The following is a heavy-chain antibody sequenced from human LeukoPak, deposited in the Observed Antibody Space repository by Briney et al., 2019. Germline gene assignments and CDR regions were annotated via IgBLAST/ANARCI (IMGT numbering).Heavy chain of an antibody. J-gene: IGHJ4*02. V-gene: IGHV4-34*01. D-gene: IGHD5-18*01. Sequence: SETLSLTWAVYGGSFSGYYWSWIRQPPGKGLEWIGEINHSGSTNYNPSLKSRVTISVDTSKNQFSLKLSSVTAADTAVYYCARGRRGYSYGLFPVHYFDYWGQGTLVTVSS. CDR3: ARGRRGYSYGLFPVHYFDY. CDR2: INHSGST. CDR1: GGSFSGYY.